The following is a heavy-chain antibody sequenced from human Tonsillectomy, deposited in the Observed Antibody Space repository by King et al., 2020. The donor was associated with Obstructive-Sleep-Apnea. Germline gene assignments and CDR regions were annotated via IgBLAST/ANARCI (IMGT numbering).Heavy chain of an antibody. D-gene: IGHD1-26*01. J-gene: IGHJ4*02. V-gene: IGHV3-30*04. Sequence: VQLVESGGGVVQPGRSLRLSCAASGFTLSNYAMHWVRQAPGKGLEWVALISSDGSNKYYIDSVKGRLTISRDNSKNTLYLQMNSRRADDTAVYYCARGRGSYSLDYWGQGTLVTVSS. CDR3: ARGRGSYSLDY. CDR2: ISSDGSNK. CDR1: GFTLSNYA.